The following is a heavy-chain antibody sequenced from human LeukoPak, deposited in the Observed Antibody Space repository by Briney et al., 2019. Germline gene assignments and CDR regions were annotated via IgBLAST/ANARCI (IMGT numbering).Heavy chain of an antibody. Sequence: GGSLRLSCAASGFTVSSNYMSWVRQAPGKGLEWVSVIYSGGSTYYADSVKGRFTISRDNSKNTLYLQMNSLRAEDTAVYYCARARGYGLYYFDYWGQGTLVTVSS. CDR2: IYSGGST. D-gene: IGHD6-25*01. CDR3: ARARGYGLYYFDY. J-gene: IGHJ4*02. CDR1: GFTVSSNY. V-gene: IGHV3-53*01.